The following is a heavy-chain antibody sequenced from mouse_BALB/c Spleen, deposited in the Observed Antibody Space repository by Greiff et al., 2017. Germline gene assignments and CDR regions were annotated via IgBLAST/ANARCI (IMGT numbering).Heavy chain of an antibody. CDR3: ARRSNYDYYAMDY. V-gene: IGHV5-17*02. CDR2: ISSGSSTI. Sequence: EVQLVESGGGLVQPGGSRKLSCAASGFTFSSFGMHWVRQAPEKGLEWVAYISSGSSTIYYADTVKGRFTISRDNPKNTLFLQMTSLRSEDTAMYYCARRSNYDYYAMDYWGQGTSVTVSS. CDR1: GFTFSSFG. J-gene: IGHJ4*01. D-gene: IGHD2-5*01.